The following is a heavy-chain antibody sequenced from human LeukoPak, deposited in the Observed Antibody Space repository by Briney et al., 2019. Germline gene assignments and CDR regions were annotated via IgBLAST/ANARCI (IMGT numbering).Heavy chain of an antibody. D-gene: IGHD2-2*01. V-gene: IGHV3-7*01. Sequence: GGSLRLSCAASGFTFSSYWMSWVRQAPGKGLEWVANIKQDGSEKYYVDSVKGRFTISRDNAKNSLYLQMNSPRAEDTAVYYCARDWRGRVVVVPAAPFDYWGQGTLVTVSS. CDR3: ARDWRGRVVVVPAAPFDY. CDR1: GFTFSSYW. CDR2: IKQDGSEK. J-gene: IGHJ4*02.